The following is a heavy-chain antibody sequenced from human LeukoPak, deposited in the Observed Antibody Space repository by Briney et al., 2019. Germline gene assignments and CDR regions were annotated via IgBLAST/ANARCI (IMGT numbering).Heavy chain of an antibody. CDR1: GGSISRYY. CDR3: ARDGEQSAFDY. Sequence: SETLSLTCTVSGGSISRYYWSWIRQPPGKGLEWIGYIYYSGSTNYNPSLKSRVTISVDTSKNQFSLKLSSVTAADTAVYYCARDGEQSAFDYWGQGTLVTVSS. J-gene: IGHJ4*02. V-gene: IGHV4-59*01. D-gene: IGHD1-26*01. CDR2: IYYSGST.